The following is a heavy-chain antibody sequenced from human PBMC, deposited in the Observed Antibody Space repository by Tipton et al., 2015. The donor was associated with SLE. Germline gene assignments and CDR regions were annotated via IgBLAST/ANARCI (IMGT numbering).Heavy chain of an antibody. CDR2: ISYSGYT. CDR1: GGSINNYY. Sequence: TLSLTCTVSGGSINNYYWGWIRQPPGKGLEWIGYISYSGYTNYNASLKSRVSISVDASKNQFSLKLTSVTAADTAVYYCARVVPTNMREWGLDYWGQGTLVTVSS. J-gene: IGHJ4*02. V-gene: IGHV4-59*01. D-gene: IGHD2-2*01. CDR3: ARVVPTNMREWGLDY.